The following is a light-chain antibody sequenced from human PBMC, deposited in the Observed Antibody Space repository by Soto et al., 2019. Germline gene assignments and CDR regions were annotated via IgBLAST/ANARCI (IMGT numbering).Light chain of an antibody. V-gene: IGLV2-14*01. CDR3: NSYTSSSTLV. J-gene: IGLJ2*01. CDR1: SSDVGGYNY. Sequence: QSALTQPASVSGSPGQSITISCTGTSSDVGGYNYVSWYQQHPGKAPKLMIYDVSNRPSGVSNRFSGSKSGNTASLTISGLQAEDEADYYCNSYTSSSTLVFGGATKLTVL. CDR2: DVS.